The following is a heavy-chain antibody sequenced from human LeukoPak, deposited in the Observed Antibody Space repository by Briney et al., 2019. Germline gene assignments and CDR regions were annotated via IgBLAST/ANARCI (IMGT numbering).Heavy chain of an antibody. CDR1: GYIFTGYY. J-gene: IGHJ5*02. CDR2: INPNSGDT. V-gene: IGHV1-2*02. D-gene: IGHD6-19*01. Sequence: GASVKVSCKASGYIFTGYYMHWVRQAPGQGLEWMGWINPNSGDTNYAQKFQGRVTMTRDTSISTAYMELSRLRSDDTAVYYCARDSPAQWKRYTSGGKRWFDPWGQGTLVTVSS. CDR3: ARDSPAQWKRYTSGGKRWFDP.